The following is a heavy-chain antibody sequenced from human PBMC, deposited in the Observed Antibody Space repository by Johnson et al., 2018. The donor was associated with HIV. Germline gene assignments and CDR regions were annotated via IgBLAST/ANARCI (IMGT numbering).Heavy chain of an antibody. J-gene: IGHJ3*02. V-gene: IGHV3-11*04. D-gene: IGHD6-19*01. CDR3: ARDGVAGTSGDI. Sequence: QVQLVESGGGLVKPGGSLRLSCAASGFTFSAYYMSWIRQAPGKGLDWVSYISSSGSSIYYADSVKGRFTISKDNAKNSLFLQMNSLRAEDTAVYYCARDGVAGTSGDIWGQGTMVTVSS. CDR1: GFTFSAYY. CDR2: ISSSGSSI.